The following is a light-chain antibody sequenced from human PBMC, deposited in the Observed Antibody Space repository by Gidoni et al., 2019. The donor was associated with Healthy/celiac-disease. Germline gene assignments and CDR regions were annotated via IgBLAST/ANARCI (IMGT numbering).Light chain of an antibody. J-gene: IGKJ1*01. CDR3: QQYNSYSRT. CDR2: KAS. V-gene: IGKV1-5*03. Sequence: DIQMTQSPSTLSASVGARVTITCRASQSISSWLAWYQQKPGKAPKLLIYKASSLESGVPSRFSGSGSGTEFTLTISSLQPDDFATYYCQQYNSYSRTFGQXTKVEIK. CDR1: QSISSW.